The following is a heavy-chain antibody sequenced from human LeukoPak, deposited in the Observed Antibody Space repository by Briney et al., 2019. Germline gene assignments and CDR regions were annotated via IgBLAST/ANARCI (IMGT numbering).Heavy chain of an antibody. D-gene: IGHD3-10*01. CDR1: GYTFTNYG. J-gene: IGHJ4*02. CDR2: ISIYNGNT. Sequence: SVKVSCKASGYTFTNYGISWVRQAPGQGLEWMGWISIYNGNTDYAQKLRGRVTMTTDTSTSTAYMELRSLRSDDTAVYYCARVVGYYYGSGSYNSGFDYWGQGTLVTVSS. CDR3: ARVVGYYYGSGSYNSGFDY. V-gene: IGHV1-18*01.